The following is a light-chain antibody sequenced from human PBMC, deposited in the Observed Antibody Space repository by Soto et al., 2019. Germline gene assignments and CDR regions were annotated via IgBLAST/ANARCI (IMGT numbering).Light chain of an antibody. CDR2: EVS. CDR3: TSYAGTYSFFYV. CDR1: SSDVGAYNY. V-gene: IGLV2-8*01. J-gene: IGLJ1*01. Sequence: QSALPQPPSASGSPGQSVTISCTGTSSDVGAYNYVSWYQQLPGKAPKLIIYEVSKRPSGVPDRFSGSKSGNTASLTVSGLQAKDEADYYCTSYAGTYSFFYVFGTGTKVTVL.